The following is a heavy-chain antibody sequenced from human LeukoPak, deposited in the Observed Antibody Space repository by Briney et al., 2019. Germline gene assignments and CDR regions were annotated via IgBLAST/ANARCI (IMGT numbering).Heavy chain of an antibody. CDR2: ISAYNGNT. J-gene: IGHJ5*02. Sequence: ASVKVSCKASGYTFTSYGISWVRQAPGQGLEWMGWISAYNGNTNYAQKLQGRVTMTTDTSTSTAYVELRSLRSDDTAVYYCARDLIGSGSYYQNWFDPWGQGTLVTVSS. V-gene: IGHV1-18*04. CDR3: ARDLIGSGSYYQNWFDP. D-gene: IGHD3-10*01. CDR1: GYTFTSYG.